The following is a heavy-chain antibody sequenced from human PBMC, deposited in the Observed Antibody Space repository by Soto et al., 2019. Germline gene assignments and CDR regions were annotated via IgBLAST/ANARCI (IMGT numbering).Heavy chain of an antibody. CDR2: IYYSGST. CDR3: ARSGGYSYGFVRDAFDI. J-gene: IGHJ3*02. Sequence: PSETLSLTCTVSGGSVSSGSYYWSWIRQPPGKGLEWIGYIYYSGSTNYNPSLKSRVTISVDTSKNQFSLKLSSVTAADTAVYYCARSGGYSYGFVRDAFDIWGQGTMVTVSS. CDR1: GGSVSSGSYY. D-gene: IGHD5-18*01. V-gene: IGHV4-61*01.